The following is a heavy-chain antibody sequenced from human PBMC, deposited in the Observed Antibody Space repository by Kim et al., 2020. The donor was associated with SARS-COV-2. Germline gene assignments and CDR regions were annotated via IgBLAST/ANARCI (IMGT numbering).Heavy chain of an antibody. D-gene: IGHD2-15*01. J-gene: IGHJ4*02. Sequence: VAGKGGFTISRDNSKNTLYLKMNSLRAEDTAVYYCAKERGAGVVAATIDYWGQGTLVTVSS. V-gene: IGHV3-30*02. CDR3: AKERGAGVVAATIDY.